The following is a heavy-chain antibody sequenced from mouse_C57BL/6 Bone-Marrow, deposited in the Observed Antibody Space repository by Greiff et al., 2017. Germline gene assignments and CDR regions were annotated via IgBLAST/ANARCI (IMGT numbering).Heavy chain of an antibody. CDR2: IHPKSGST. Sequence: QVQLQQPGAELVKPGASVKLSCKASGYTFTSYWMHWVKQRPGQGLEWIGMIHPKSGSTNYNEKFKSKATLTLDKSSSTAYLQLSSLTSEDSAVYYCARSYYAMDYWGQGTSVTVSS. V-gene: IGHV1-64*01. CDR1: GYTFTSYW. J-gene: IGHJ4*01. CDR3: ARSYYAMDY.